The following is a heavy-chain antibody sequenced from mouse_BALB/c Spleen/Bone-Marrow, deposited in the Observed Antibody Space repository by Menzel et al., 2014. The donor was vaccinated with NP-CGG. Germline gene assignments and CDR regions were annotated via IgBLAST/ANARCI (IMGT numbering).Heavy chain of an antibody. CDR2: ITSSDHT. V-gene: IGHV3-2*02. J-gene: IGHJ2*01. Sequence: ESGPGLMKPSQSLSLTCTVTGYSITSDEAWNWIRQFAEDKLECMGYITSSDHTSYNPSLKSRISIARDTSKCPFFLYFPSLTTGFPAPYSCAISVNFFDYWGQGTTLPFSS. CDR1: GYSITSDEA. CDR3: AISVNFFDY.